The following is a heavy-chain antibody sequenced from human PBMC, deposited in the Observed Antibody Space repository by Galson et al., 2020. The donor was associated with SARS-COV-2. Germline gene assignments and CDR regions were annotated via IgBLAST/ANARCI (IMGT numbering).Heavy chain of an antibody. J-gene: IGHJ4*02. CDR2: ISSSSSYT. V-gene: IGHV3-11*06. Sequence: GGSLRLSCAASGFTFSDYYMSWIRQAPGKGLEWVSYISSSSSYTNYADSVKGRFTISRDNAKNSLYLQMNSLRAEDTAVYYCARESGGELATFDYWGQGTLVTVSS. CDR1: GFTFSDYY. CDR3: ARESGGELATFDY. D-gene: IGHD1-26*01.